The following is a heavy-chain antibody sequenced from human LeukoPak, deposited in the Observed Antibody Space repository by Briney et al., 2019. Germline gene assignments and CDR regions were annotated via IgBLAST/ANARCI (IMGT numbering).Heavy chain of an antibody. V-gene: IGHV3-74*01. CDR1: GFTFSSYW. J-gene: IGHJ4*02. CDR3: ARDNGGVDY. CDR2: INTDGSST. Sequence: GGSLRLSCAASGFTFSSYWMHWVRHAPGKGLVWVSHINTDGSSTNYADSVRGRFTVSRDNAKNTLNLQMNSLRVEDTAVYYCARDNGGVDYWGQGTLVTVSS. D-gene: IGHD2-8*01.